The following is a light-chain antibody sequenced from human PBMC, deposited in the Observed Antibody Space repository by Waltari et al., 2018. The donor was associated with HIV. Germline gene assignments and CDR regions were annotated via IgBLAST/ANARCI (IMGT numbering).Light chain of an antibody. CDR3: QQYEDWPRT. CDR2: AAS. Sequence: EIVMTQSPATLSVSPGERATLSCKTSQSTSSLLAWYQQKPGQTPRLLIYAASKRATGVPARFSGSGSGAEFTLTISSLQSEDFAIYYCQQYEDWPRTFGQGTKLELK. J-gene: IGKJ2*01. CDR1: QSTSSL. V-gene: IGKV3-15*01.